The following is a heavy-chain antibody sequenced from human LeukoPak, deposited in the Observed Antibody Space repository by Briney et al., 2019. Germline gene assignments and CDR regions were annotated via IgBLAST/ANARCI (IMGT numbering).Heavy chain of an antibody. D-gene: IGHD4-11*01. CDR3: ARGPYSNSSYYYGMDV. CDR2: INHCGST. J-gene: IGHJ6*02. V-gene: IGHV4-34*01. Sequence: SETLSLTCAVYGGSFSGYYWSWIRQPPGKGLEWIGEINHCGSTNYNPSLKSRVTISVDTSKNQFSLKLSSVTAADTAVYYCARGPYSNSSYYYGMDVWGQGTTVTVSS. CDR1: GGSFSGYY.